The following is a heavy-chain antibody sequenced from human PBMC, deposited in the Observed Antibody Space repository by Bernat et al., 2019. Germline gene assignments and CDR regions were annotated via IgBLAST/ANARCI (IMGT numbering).Heavy chain of an antibody. V-gene: IGHV4-31*03. CDR2: IYYSGST. Sequence: QVQLQESGPGLVKPSQTLSLTCTVSGGSISSGGYYWSWIRQHPGKGLEWIGYIYYSGSTYYNPSLKSRVTISVDTSKNQFSLKLSSVTAADTAVYYCARDFPGPYDSSGYYPGWFDPWGQGTLVTVSS. J-gene: IGHJ5*02. CDR3: ARDFPGPYDSSGYYPGWFDP. D-gene: IGHD3-22*01. CDR1: GGSISSGGYY.